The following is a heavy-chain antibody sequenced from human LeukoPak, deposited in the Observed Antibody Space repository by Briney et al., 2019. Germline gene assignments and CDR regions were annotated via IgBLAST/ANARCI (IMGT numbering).Heavy chain of an antibody. V-gene: IGHV3-30-3*01. CDR3: AREGAELRFLEWLLSYYYYGMDV. Sequence: PGRSLRLSCAASGFTFSSYAMHWVRQAPGKGLEWVAVISYDGSNKYYADSVKGRFTISRDNSKNTLYLQMNSLRAEDTAVYYCAREGAELRFLEWLLSYYYYGMDVWGQGTTVTVSS. J-gene: IGHJ6*02. CDR2: ISYDGSNK. D-gene: IGHD3-3*01. CDR1: GFTFSSYA.